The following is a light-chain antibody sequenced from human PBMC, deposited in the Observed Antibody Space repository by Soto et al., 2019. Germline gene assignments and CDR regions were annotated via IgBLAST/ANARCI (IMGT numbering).Light chain of an antibody. CDR1: SSDVGGYNY. Sequence: QSALTQPPSASGSPGQSVTISCTGTSSDVGGYNYVSWYQQHPGKAPKLMIYEVSKRPSGVPDRFSGSKSGNTASLTVSGLQAEDEADYFCCSYAGNNPGVFGGGTKLTVL. J-gene: IGLJ2*01. CDR2: EVS. V-gene: IGLV2-8*01. CDR3: CSYAGNNPGV.